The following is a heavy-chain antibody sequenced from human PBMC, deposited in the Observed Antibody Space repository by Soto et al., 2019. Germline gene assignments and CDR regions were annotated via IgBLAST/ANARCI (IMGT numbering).Heavy chain of an antibody. CDR1: GGSFSGYY. D-gene: IGHD5-18*01. J-gene: IGHJ6*02. Sequence: LSLTCAVYGGSFSGYYWSWIRQPPGKGLEWIGEINHSGSTNYNPSLKSRVTISVDTSKNQFSLKLSSVTAADTAVYYCARGRGYSYGTPPYYYGMDVWGQGTTVTVSS. CDR3: ARGRGYSYGTPPYYYGMDV. V-gene: IGHV4-34*01. CDR2: INHSGST.